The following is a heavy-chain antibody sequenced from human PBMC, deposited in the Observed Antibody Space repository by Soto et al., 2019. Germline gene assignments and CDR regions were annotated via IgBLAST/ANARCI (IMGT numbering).Heavy chain of an antibody. J-gene: IGHJ6*02. CDR2: IYSGGST. Sequence: GGGLIQPGGSLRLSCAASGFTVSSNYMSWVRQAPGKGLEWVSVIYSGGSTYYADSVRGRFTISRDNSKNTLYLQMKSLRAEDTAVYYCARDPPATRHGMDVWGQGTTVTVSS. V-gene: IGHV3-53*01. CDR1: GFTVSSNY. CDR3: ARDPPATRHGMDV.